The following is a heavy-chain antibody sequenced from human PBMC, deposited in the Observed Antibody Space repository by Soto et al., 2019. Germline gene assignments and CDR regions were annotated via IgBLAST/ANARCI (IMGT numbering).Heavy chain of an antibody. J-gene: IGHJ6*02. CDR1: GGYFNNRQTLNSYP. CDR2: IIAPFRTK. Sequence: QVQVVQSGAEVKRPRSSVNVSCKASGGYFNNRQTLNSYPISWVRQAPGQGLGWMGGIIAPFRTKNYAQRFQGRVTITADKSTIMTYRDLNIVTAGETAVYYCAKSWGGEIYYYYYSMDVWGQGTTVTVYS. CDR3: AKSWGGEIYYYYYSMDV. D-gene: IGHD3-16*01. V-gene: IGHV1-69*06.